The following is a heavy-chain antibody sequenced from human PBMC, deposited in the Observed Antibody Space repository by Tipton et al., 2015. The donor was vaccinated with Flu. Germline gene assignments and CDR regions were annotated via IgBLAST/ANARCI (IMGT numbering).Heavy chain of an antibody. CDR3: ARGSGYANVYLDS. V-gene: IGHV4-38-2*02. D-gene: IGHD5-12*01. CDR1: GDSMGINYY. Sequence: LRLSCSVSGDSMGINYYWAWIRHPPAGGLEWIGNIHRSGNTYHNPSLKSRVTISVDTSKNQFSLKLTSVTAADTAVYYCARGSGYANVYLDSWGQGTLVAVSS. CDR2: IHRSGNT. J-gene: IGHJ4*02.